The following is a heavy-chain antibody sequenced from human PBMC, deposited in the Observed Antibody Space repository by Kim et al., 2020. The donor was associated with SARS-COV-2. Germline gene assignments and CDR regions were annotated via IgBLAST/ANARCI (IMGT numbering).Heavy chain of an antibody. J-gene: IGHJ6*02. Sequence: GGSLRLSCAASGFTFDDYAMHWVRQAPGKGLEWVSLISGDGGSTYYADSVKGRFTISRDNSKNSLYLQMNSLRTEDTALYYCAKDISRAPYMVPYYYYYGMDVWGQGTTVTVSS. D-gene: IGHD3-10*01. V-gene: IGHV3-43*02. CDR2: ISGDGGST. CDR1: GFTFDDYA. CDR3: AKDISRAPYMVPYYYYYGMDV.